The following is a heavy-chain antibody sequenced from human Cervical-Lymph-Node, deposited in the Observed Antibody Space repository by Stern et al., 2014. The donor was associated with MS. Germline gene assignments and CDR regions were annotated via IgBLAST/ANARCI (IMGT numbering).Heavy chain of an antibody. J-gene: IGHJ3*02. CDR1: GGSFSSYP. D-gene: IGHD3-16*01. V-gene: IGHV1-69*17. Sequence: QLVQSGAEVKKSGSSVKVSCKASGGSFSSYPITWVRQAPGRGLEWMGGIIPVFDMTSYAQKFQGRVTITADKATTTAYMELSSLRSDDTAVYYCARSPRTFGGVAYTFDIWGQGTMVTVSS. CDR3: ARSPRTFGGVAYTFDI. CDR2: IIPVFDMT.